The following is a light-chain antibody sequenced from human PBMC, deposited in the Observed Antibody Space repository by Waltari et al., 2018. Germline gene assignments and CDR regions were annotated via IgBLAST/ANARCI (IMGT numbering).Light chain of an antibody. CDR3: QQSYSIPWT. V-gene: IGKV1-39*01. CDR2: AAS. J-gene: IGKJ1*01. Sequence: DIQMTQSPSSLSASVGDRVTITCRASQTINSFLNWYQQTPGKAPQLLIFAASSLQRGVPSRFSGSGSGTDFTLTITNLQPEDFATYYCQQSYSIPWTFGQGTRVETK. CDR1: QTINSF.